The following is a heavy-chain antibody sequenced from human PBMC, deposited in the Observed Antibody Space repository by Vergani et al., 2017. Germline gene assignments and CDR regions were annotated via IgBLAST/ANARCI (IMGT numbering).Heavy chain of an antibody. J-gene: IGHJ6*03. CDR2: IYYSGST. CDR1: GGSISSGDYY. D-gene: IGHD4-17*01. V-gene: IGHV4-30-4*08. Sequence: QVQLQESGPGLVKPSQTLSLTCTVSGGSISSGDYYWSWIRQPPGKGLEWIGYIYYSGSTNYNPSLKSRVTISVDTSKNQFSLKLSSVTAADTAVYYCARGPMTTVTTFYYYYYMDVWGKGTTVTVSS. CDR3: ARGPMTTVTTFYYYYYMDV.